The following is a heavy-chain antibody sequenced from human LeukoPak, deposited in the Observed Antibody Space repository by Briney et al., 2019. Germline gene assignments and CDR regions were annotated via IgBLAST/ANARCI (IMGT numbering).Heavy chain of an antibody. D-gene: IGHD5-18*01. CDR3: ARAHHSYGNYFDY. CDR1: GFTFSSYW. J-gene: IGHJ4*02. CDR2: INSDGSST. V-gene: IGHV3-74*01. Sequence: PGGSLRLSCAASGFTFSSYWMHWVRQAPGKGLVWVSRINSDGSSTSYADSVKGRFTISRDNAKNTLYLQMNSLRAEDTAVYYCARAHHSYGNYFDYWGQGTLVTVSS.